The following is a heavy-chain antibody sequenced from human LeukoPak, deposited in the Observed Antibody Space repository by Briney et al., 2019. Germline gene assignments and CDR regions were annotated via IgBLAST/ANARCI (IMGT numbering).Heavy chain of an antibody. J-gene: IGHJ3*02. CDR2: VFNSGRT. V-gene: IGHV4-59*01. CDR3: VGRQHIVVVTATRGSFDM. D-gene: IGHD2-21*02. Sequence: PSETLSLTCTVSGGSISSYYWSWIRQPPGKGLEWIGYVFNSGRTNLNPSLRSRATMSVDTSKNQFSLKLSSLTAADTAVYYCVGRQHIVVVTATRGSFDMWGQGTMVTVSS. CDR1: GGSISSYY.